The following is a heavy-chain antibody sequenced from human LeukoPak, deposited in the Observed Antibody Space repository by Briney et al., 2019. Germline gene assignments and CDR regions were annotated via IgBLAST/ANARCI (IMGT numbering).Heavy chain of an antibody. D-gene: IGHD2-2*02. CDR2: IYTSGST. V-gene: IGHV4-4*07. CDR3: ARSYCSSTSCYRYFDL. Sequence: PSETLSLTCTVSGGSISSYYWSWVRQPAGKGLEWIGRIYTSGSTNYNPSLKSRVTMLVDTSKNQFSLKLSSVTAADTAVYYCARSYCSSTSCYRYFDLWGRGTLVTVSS. J-gene: IGHJ2*01. CDR1: GGSISSYY.